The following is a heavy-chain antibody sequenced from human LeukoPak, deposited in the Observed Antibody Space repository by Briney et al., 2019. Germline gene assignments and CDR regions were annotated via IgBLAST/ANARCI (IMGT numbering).Heavy chain of an antibody. J-gene: IGHJ4*02. CDR1: GYTFTNYG. CDR2: ISAYSGNT. V-gene: IGHV1-18*01. Sequence: ASVKVSCKASGYTFTNYGIFWVRQAPGQGLEWMGWISAYSGNTNYAQKLQGRITMTTETSTSTAYMELESLRSDDAAVYYCAISQGSYYDTSGYLGGDYWGQGTLVTVSS. CDR3: AISQGSYYDTSGYLGGDY. D-gene: IGHD3-22*01.